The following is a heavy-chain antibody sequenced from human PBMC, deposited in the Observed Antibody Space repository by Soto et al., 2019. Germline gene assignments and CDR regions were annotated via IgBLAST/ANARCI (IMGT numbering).Heavy chain of an antibody. CDR1: GYTFTDAW. CDR3: ARHKGY. Sequence: GESLKISCKASGYTFTDAWIGWVRQMPGKGLEWMGIVYPGDSQTRYNPSFQGQITISADKSITTAYLQWTSLKASDSAMYYCARHKGYWGQGTLVTVSS. J-gene: IGHJ4*02. V-gene: IGHV5-51*01. CDR2: VYPGDSQT.